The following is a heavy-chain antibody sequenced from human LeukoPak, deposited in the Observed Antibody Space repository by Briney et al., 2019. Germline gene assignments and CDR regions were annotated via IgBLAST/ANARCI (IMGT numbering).Heavy chain of an antibody. CDR3: AKVSSSWYSPFDY. CDR1: GFTFDDYA. D-gene: IGHD6-13*01. CDR2: ISWNSGSI. V-gene: IGHV3-9*01. Sequence: GGSLRLSCAASGFTFDDYAMHWVRQAPGKGLEWVSGISWNSGSIGYADSVKGRFTISRDNAKNSLYLQMNSLRAEDTALYYCAKVSSSWYSPFDYWGQGTLVAVSS. J-gene: IGHJ4*02.